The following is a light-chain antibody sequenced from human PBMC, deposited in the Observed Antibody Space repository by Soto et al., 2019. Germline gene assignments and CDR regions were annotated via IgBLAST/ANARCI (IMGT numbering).Light chain of an antibody. CDR1: SSNIGAGYY. J-gene: IGLJ1*01. V-gene: IGLV1-40*01. Sequence: QPPPRSRAPRQRVTLPSTGSSSNIGAGYYVHRYQEPPGTAPKPRIYNNNNRPSGVPDRFSGSRSGTSASLAITGLQAEDEADYYCQLYDSSLSASYVFGTGTKVTVL. CDR3: QLYDSSLSASYV. CDR2: NNN.